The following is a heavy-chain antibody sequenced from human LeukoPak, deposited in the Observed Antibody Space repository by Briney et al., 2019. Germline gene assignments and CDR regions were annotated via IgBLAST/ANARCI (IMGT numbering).Heavy chain of an antibody. CDR1: RFTFSSYA. Sequence: GGSLRLSCAASRFTFSSYAMSWVRQAPGKGLEWVSAISGSGGSTYYADSVKGRFTISRDNSKNTLYQQMNSLRAEDTAVYYCAKDRPRLGYYFDYWGQGTLVTVSS. V-gene: IGHV3-23*01. CDR2: ISGSGGST. D-gene: IGHD6-6*01. J-gene: IGHJ4*02. CDR3: AKDRPRLGYYFDY.